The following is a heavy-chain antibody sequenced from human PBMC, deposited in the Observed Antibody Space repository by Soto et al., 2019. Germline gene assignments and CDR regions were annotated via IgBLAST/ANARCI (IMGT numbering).Heavy chain of an antibody. CDR2: IIPILGTA. V-gene: IGHV1-69*11. CDR3: ARGPSGSNYEGDY. D-gene: IGHD4-4*01. Sequence: QVQLVQSGAEVKKPGSSVKVSCKASGGTFSSYAISWVRQAPGQGLEWMGGIIPILGTANYAQKFQGRVTITAEESTSTAYVELSSLRSADTAVYYWARGPSGSNYEGDYWGQGTLVTVSS. CDR1: GGTFSSYA. J-gene: IGHJ4*02.